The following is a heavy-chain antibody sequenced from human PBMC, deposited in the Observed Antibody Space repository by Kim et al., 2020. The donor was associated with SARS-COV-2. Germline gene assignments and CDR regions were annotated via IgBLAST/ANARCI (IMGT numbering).Heavy chain of an antibody. Sequence: TNYNPSLKSRVTISVDTSKNQFSLKLSSVTAADTAVYYCARSSSSVWFDPWGQGTLVTVSS. J-gene: IGHJ5*02. D-gene: IGHD6-6*01. V-gene: IGHV4-4*09. CDR2: T. CDR3: ARSSSSVWFDP.